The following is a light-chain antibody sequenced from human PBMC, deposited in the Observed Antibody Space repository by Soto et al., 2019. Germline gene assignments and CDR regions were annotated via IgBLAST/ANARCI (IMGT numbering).Light chain of an antibody. CDR1: QSVTNSF. CDR2: GAS. J-gene: IGKJ5*01. Sequence: EAVLAQSPGTLSLSPGERATLSCRPSQSVTNSFLAWYQQKPGQAPRLLIYGASRRATGIPDRFTGSGSGTDFTLTISRLEPEDFAVYYCQQYGSSPPITFGQGTRLEIK. CDR3: QQYGSSPPIT. V-gene: IGKV3-20*01.